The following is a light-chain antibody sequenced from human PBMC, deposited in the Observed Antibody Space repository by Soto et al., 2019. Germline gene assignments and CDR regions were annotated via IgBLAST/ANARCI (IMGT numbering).Light chain of an antibody. Sequence: QSALTQPRSISGSPGQSVTISCTGTSSDVGGYNYVSWYQQHPGKAPKFMIYDVSKRPSGVPDRFSGSKSGNTVSLTIFGLQAEDEADYYCCSYAGSYTWVFGGGTKVTVL. CDR1: SSDVGGYNY. CDR3: CSYAGSYTWV. J-gene: IGLJ3*02. V-gene: IGLV2-11*01. CDR2: DVS.